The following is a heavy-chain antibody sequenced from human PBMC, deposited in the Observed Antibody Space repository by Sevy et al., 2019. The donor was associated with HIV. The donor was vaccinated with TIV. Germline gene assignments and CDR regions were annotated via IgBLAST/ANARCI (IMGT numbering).Heavy chain of an antibody. D-gene: IGHD3-10*01. CDR2: ISSSSSTI. CDR3: ARSDYYGSGSDYNWFDP. Sequence: GGSLRLSCAASGFTFSSHSMNWVRQAPGKGLEWVSYISSSSSTIYYADSVKGRFTISRDNAKNSLYLQMNSLRDEDTAVYYCARSDYYGSGSDYNWFDPWGQGTLVTVSS. CDR1: GFTFSSHS. J-gene: IGHJ5*02. V-gene: IGHV3-48*02.